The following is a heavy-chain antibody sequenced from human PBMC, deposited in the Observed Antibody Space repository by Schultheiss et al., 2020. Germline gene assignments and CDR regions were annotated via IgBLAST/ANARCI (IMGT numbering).Heavy chain of an antibody. D-gene: IGHD3-3*01. J-gene: IGHJ6*02. CDR1: GFIFSDYY. V-gene: IGHV3-11*01. CDR3: ARSPPYDFWSGYYYYYGMDV. CDR2: ITSSGNSV. Sequence: GGSLRLSCAASGFIFSDYYMSWIRQAPGKGLEWVSYITSSGNSVWYADSMKGRFTISRDNAKNSLHLQMNSLRHEDTAVYFCARSPPYDFWSGYYYYYGMDVWGQGTTVTGSS.